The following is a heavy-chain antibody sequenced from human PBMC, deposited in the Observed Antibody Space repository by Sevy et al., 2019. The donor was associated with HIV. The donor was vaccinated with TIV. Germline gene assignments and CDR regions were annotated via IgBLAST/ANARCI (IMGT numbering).Heavy chain of an antibody. D-gene: IGHD1-1*01. CDR3: ALERLSSHVAEHFQN. Sequence: GGSLRLSCAASGFTFTSFSMHWVRQAPGKGLEWVATISYDGSNKYSAASVKGRFTISRDNSKHYLYLQMNSLRAEDTAVYCCALERLSSHVAEHFQNWGQGTLVTVSS. V-gene: IGHV3-30-3*01. CDR1: GFTFTSFS. CDR2: ISYDGSNK. J-gene: IGHJ1*01.